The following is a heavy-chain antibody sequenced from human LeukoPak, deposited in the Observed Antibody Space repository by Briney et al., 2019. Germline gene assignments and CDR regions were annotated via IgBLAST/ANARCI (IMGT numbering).Heavy chain of an antibody. CDR1: VDSVTSYY. Sequence: PSETLSLTCSVSVDSVTSYYWNWIRQSPGKGLEWIGYMYHTGTSDYSPSLQSRITISLDTPNNKVSLTLSSVTSAVPAVYYCATTPGYSTNDAFDIWGQGTRVTVSS. CDR2: MYHTGTS. CDR3: ATTPGYSTNDAFDI. D-gene: IGHD5-18*01. J-gene: IGHJ3*02. V-gene: IGHV4-59*02.